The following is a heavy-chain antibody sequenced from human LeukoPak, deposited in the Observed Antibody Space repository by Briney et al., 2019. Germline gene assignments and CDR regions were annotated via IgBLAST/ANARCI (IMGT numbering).Heavy chain of an antibody. CDR2: ISDSGTIT. V-gene: IGHV3-23*01. CDR1: GFGFSNLA. D-gene: IGHD6-19*01. Sequence: GGSLRLSCAASGFGFSNLAMGWVRQAPGKGLEWVSVISDSGTITYYADSVKGRFTISRDNSKNTLFLKMNSLRAEDTAMYYCAKDARRTNGWYFFDYWGQGTLVTVSS. CDR3: AKDARRTNGWYFFDY. J-gene: IGHJ4*02.